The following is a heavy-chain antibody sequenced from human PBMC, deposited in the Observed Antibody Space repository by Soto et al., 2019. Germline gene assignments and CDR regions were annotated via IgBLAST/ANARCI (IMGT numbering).Heavy chain of an antibody. CDR3: ARSGYSSSSDY. Sequence: QVQLVESGGGVVQPGRSLRLSCAASGITFSSYAMHWVRQAPGKGLEWVALISYDGSNKYYADSVKGRFTISRDNSKNTLYLQVNSLRAEDTAVYYCARSGYSSSSDYWGQGTLVTVSS. CDR1: GITFSSYA. J-gene: IGHJ4*02. V-gene: IGHV3-30-3*01. D-gene: IGHD6-6*01. CDR2: ISYDGSNK.